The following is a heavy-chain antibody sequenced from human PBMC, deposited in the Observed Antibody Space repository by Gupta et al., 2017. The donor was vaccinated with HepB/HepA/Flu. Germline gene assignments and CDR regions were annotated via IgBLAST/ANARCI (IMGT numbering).Heavy chain of an antibody. CDR1: GYTFTSYG. CDR2: ISAYNDKT. V-gene: IGHV1-18*01. CDR3: GRWGPMYYYMDV. J-gene: IGHJ6*03. D-gene: IGHD2-2*01. Sequence: QVQLVQSGGEVKNPGASVKLSCKASGYTFTSYGFTWVRQAPGQGLEWIGWISAYNDKTDYEQKFQGRVTMTTETSTSTAYMELRSLRSDDTAVYYCGRWGPMYYYMDVWGKGTTVSVSS.